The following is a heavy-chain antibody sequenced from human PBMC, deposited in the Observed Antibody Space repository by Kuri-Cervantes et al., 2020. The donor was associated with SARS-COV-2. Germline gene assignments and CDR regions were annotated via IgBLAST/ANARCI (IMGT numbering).Heavy chain of an antibody. CDR1: GFTFDDYA. D-gene: IGHD3-10*01. J-gene: IGHJ4*02. CDR3: AKDSNYYGSGSYLDY. Sequence: GGSLRLSCAASGFTFDDYAMHWVRQAPGKGLEWVSLISWGGGSTYYADSVKGRFTISRDNSKNSLYLQMNSLRAEDTALYYCAKDSNYYGSGSYLDYWGQGTLVTVSS. CDR2: ISWGGGST. V-gene: IGHV3-43D*03.